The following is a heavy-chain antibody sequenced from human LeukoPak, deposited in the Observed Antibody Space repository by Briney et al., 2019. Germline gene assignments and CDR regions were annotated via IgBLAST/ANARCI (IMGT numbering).Heavy chain of an antibody. J-gene: IGHJ4*02. CDR2: IYYSGST. V-gene: IGHV4-30-4*08. CDR1: GGSISSGDYY. D-gene: IGHD5-18*01. Sequence: KTSETLSLTCTVSGGSISSGDYYWSWIRQPPGKGLEWIGYIYYSGSTYYNPSLKSRATISVDTSKNQFSLKLSSVTAADTAVYYCARAVGRTYTYGLVGGLFDYWGQGTLVTVSS. CDR3: ARAVGRTYTYGLVGGLFDY.